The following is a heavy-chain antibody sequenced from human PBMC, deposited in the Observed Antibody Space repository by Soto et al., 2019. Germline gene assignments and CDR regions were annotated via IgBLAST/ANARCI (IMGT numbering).Heavy chain of an antibody. V-gene: IGHV3-33*01. CDR3: AIASPVSHYFDY. CDR1: GFTFSSYG. Sequence: GGSLRLSCAASGFTFSSYGMHWVRQAPGKGLEWVAVIWYDGSNKYYADSVKGRFTISRDNSKNTLYLQMNSLRAEDTAVYYCAIASPVSHYFDYWGQGTLVTVSS. D-gene: IGHD3-10*01. J-gene: IGHJ4*02. CDR2: IWYDGSNK.